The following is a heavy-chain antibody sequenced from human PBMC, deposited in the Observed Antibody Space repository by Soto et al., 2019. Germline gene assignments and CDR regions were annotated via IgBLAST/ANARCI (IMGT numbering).Heavy chain of an antibody. CDR1: GFTFSSYA. CDR2: ISESGDST. D-gene: IGHD6-6*01. J-gene: IGHJ4*02. V-gene: IGHV3-23*01. CDR3: ARDRDSSSSPFDY. Sequence: EVQLLDSGGRLVQPGGSLRLSCAASGFTFSSYAMSWVRQAPGKGLEWVSSISESGDSTSYAESVRGRFTISRDDSKNTLYLQMNSLRAEDTAVYYCARDRDSSSSPFDYWGQGTLVTVSS.